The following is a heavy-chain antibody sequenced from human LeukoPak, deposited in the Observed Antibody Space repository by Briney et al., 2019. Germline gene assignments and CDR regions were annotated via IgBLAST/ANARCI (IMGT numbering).Heavy chain of an antibody. CDR3: TTRGDYVDY. CDR2: IKPKTDGGTT. J-gene: IGHJ4*02. D-gene: IGHD3-10*01. CDR1: GFTLSSAW. Sequence: GGSLRLSCATSGFTLSSAWMSWVRQAPGRGLEWVGRIKPKTDGGTTDYAAPVKGRFTMSRDDSKNALYLQMNSLKTEDTAVYYCTTRGDYVDYWGQGTLVTVSS. V-gene: IGHV3-15*01.